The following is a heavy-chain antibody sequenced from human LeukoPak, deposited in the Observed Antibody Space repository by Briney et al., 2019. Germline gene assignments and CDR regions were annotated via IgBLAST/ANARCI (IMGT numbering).Heavy chain of an antibody. CDR2: ISSSGSTI. Sequence: PGGSLRLSCAASGFTFSDYYMSWIRQAPGKGLEWVSYISSSGSTIYYADSVKGRFTISRDNAKNSLYLQMNSLRAEDTAVYYRARVADYVPPYGVLDYWGQGTLVTVSS. J-gene: IGHJ4*02. D-gene: IGHD4-17*01. CDR1: GFTFSDYY. CDR3: ARVADYVPPYGVLDY. V-gene: IGHV3-11*01.